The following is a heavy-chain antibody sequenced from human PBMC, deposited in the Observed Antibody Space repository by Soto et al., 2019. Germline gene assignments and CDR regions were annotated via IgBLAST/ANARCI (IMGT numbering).Heavy chain of an antibody. CDR3: AREYSSSSALPTGHILHYYHGMDV. D-gene: IGHD6-6*01. CDR1: GGSISSYY. CDR2: IYYSGST. Sequence: SETLSLTCTVSGGSISSYYWSWIRQPPGKGLEWIGYIYYSGSTNYNPSLKSRVTISVDTSKNQFSLRLSSVTAADTAVYYCAREYSSSSALPTGHILHYYHGMDVWGQGTTVTVYS. V-gene: IGHV4-59*12. J-gene: IGHJ6*02.